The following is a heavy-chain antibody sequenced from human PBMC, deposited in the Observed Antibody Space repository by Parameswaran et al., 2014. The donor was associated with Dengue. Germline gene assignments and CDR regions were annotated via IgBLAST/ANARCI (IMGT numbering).Heavy chain of an antibody. CDR3: AKDMGQLVPGDAFDI. Sequence: SLRLSCAASGFTFDDYAMHWVRQAPGKGLEWVSGISWNSGSIGYADSVKGRFTISRDNAKNSLYLQMNSLRAEDTALYYCAKDMGQLVPGDAFDIWGQGTMVTVSS. D-gene: IGHD6-13*01. CDR1: GFTFDDYA. V-gene: IGHV3-9*01. J-gene: IGHJ3*02. CDR2: ISWNSGSI.